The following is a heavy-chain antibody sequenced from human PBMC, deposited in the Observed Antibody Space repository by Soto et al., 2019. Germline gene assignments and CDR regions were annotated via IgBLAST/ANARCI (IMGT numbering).Heavy chain of an antibody. D-gene: IGHD5-18*01. Sequence: QVQLVESGGGVVQPGRSLRLSCAAPGFTFSSYGMHWVRQAPGKGLEWVAVISYDGSNKYYADSVKGRFTISRDNSKNTLYLQMNSLRAEDTAVYYCAKDPGRHSYGYRAYYYYYYMDVWGKGTTVTVSS. CDR1: GFTFSSYG. J-gene: IGHJ6*03. CDR2: ISYDGSNK. CDR3: AKDPGRHSYGYRAYYYYYYMDV. V-gene: IGHV3-30*18.